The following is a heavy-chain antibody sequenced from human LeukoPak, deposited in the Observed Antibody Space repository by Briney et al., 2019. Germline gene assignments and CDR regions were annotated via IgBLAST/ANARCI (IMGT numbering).Heavy chain of an antibody. CDR1: GGTFSSYA. D-gene: IGHD1-26*01. CDR2: IIPIFGTA. Sequence: SVKVSCKASGGTFSSYAISWVRQAPGQGLEGMGGIIPIFGTANYAQKFQGRVTITADESTSTAYMELSSLRSEDTAVYYCARDRPRRQRSKWGATRFDYWGQGTLVTVSS. V-gene: IGHV1-69*01. J-gene: IGHJ4*02. CDR3: ARDRPRRQRSKWGATRFDY.